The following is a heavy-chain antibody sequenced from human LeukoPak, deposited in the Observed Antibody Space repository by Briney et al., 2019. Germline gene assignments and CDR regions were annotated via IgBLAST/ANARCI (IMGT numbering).Heavy chain of an antibody. D-gene: IGHD3-10*02. J-gene: IGHJ6*04. Sequence: GGSLRLSCAASGFTFSSYEMNWVRQARGKGLEWVSYISSSGSTIYYADSVKGRFTISRDNAKNSLYLQMNSLRAEDTAVYYCAELGITMIGGVWGKGTTVTISS. CDR3: AELGITMIGGV. CDR1: GFTFSSYE. V-gene: IGHV3-48*03. CDR2: ISSSGSTI.